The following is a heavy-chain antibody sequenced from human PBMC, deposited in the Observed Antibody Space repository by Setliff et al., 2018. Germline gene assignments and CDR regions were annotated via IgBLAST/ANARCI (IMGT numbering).Heavy chain of an antibody. Sequence: ASVKVSCKASGGIFSSYAISWVRQAPGQRLEWMGWINAGNGNTKYSQKFQGRITITRDTSASTAYMEMSSLRSEDTAVYYCARDREYCSRTSCYIDYWGQGTLVTVSS. CDR3: ARDREYCSRTSCYIDY. CDR1: GGIFSSYA. J-gene: IGHJ4*02. D-gene: IGHD2-2*02. CDR2: INAGNGNT. V-gene: IGHV1-3*01.